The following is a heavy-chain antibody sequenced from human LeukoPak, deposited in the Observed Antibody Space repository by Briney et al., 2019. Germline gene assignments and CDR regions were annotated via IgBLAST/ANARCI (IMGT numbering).Heavy chain of an antibody. Sequence: ASVKVSCKASGYTITGYYMHGVRQAPGQGLEWMGWINPNSGGTNYAQKFQGRVTMTRDTSISTAYMELSRLRSDDTAVYYCARVRYYDSSDYDYWGQGTLVTASS. D-gene: IGHD3-22*01. V-gene: IGHV1-2*02. CDR3: ARVRYYDSSDYDY. CDR2: INPNSGGT. CDR1: GYTITGYY. J-gene: IGHJ4*02.